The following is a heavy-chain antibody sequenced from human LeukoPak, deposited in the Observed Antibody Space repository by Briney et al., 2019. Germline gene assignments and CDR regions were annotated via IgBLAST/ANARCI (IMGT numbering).Heavy chain of an antibody. J-gene: IGHJ3*02. Sequence: GASVTVSFTASGYTFTTYGICWVRQAPGQGLEWMAWFSAYNGHANYAQNFQDRVTMTTDTSTSTAYMELRGLRSDDTAVYYCARDRYRYDSSVDAFDIWGQGTMVTVSS. CDR1: GYTFTTYG. V-gene: IGHV1-18*01. D-gene: IGHD3-22*01. CDR2: FSAYNGHA. CDR3: ARDRYRYDSSVDAFDI.